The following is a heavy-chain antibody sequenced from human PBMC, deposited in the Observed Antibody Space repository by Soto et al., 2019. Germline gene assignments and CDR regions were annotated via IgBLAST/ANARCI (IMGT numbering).Heavy chain of an antibody. V-gene: IGHV3-30*18. Sequence: QVNLVESGGGVVQPGRSLRLSCAASGFSFSTYGMHWVRQAPGKGLEWVAFISNDGSNKYYADSVKGRFTISRDNSKNTLYLQMNSLRAEDTAVYYCAKGVGNDSAFDYWGQGTLVTVSS. CDR3: AKGVGNDSAFDY. D-gene: IGHD1-1*01. CDR2: ISNDGSNK. J-gene: IGHJ4*02. CDR1: GFSFSTYG.